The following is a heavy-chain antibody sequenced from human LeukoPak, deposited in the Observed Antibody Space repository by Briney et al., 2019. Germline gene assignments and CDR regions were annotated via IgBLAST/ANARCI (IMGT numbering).Heavy chain of an antibody. D-gene: IGHD3-10*01. CDR3: ARDSPRGSGSFYSDFDY. V-gene: IGHV3-48*01. CDR1: GFTFSSYG. J-gene: IGHJ4*02. Sequence: PGGSLRLSCAASGFTFSSYGMNWVRQSPGKGLEWGSYISFSSSIIYYADSVKGRFTISRDNAKNSLYLQMNSLRGEDTALSYCARDSPRGSGSFYSDFDYWGQGTLVTVSS. CDR2: ISFSSSII.